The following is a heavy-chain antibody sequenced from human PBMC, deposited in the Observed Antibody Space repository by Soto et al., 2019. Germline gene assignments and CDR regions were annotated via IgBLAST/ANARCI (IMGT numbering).Heavy chain of an antibody. V-gene: IGHV1-69*13. J-gene: IGHJ4*02. CDR2: IMPVFGRP. CDR1: GGTFSKNT. Sequence: SVKVSCKASGGTFSKNTISWVRQAPGQGLEWMGGIMPVFGRPNYAQKFQGRVTITADEYTRTAYMELSRLKSDDTAVYYCARQFDYDTSGYYYAYWGQGTQVTSPQ. D-gene: IGHD3-22*01. CDR3: ARQFDYDTSGYYYAY.